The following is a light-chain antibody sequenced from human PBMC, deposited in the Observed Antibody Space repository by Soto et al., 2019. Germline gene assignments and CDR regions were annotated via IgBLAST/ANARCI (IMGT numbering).Light chain of an antibody. CDR3: QHWGDSPRR. V-gene: IGKV3-20*01. CDR2: GAS. CDR1: QSVSSNY. Sequence: EIVLTQSPGTLSLSPGERATLSCRASQSVSSNYFAWYQQKPGQAPRLLIYGASSRATGIPDRFSGSGSGTDFTLTISRLEPEDFAVYYCQHWGDSPRRFGQGTKMEIK. J-gene: IGKJ1*01.